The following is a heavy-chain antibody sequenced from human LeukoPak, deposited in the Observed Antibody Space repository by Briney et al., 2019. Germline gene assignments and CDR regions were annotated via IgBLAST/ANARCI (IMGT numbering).Heavy chain of an antibody. CDR2: ISAYNGNT. CDR3: ARPYTIFGVAPDY. Sequence: GASVKVSCKASGGTFSSYAISWVRQAPGQGLEWMGWISAYNGNTNYAQKLQGRVTMTTDTSTSTAYMELRSLRSDDTAVYYCARPYTIFGVAPDYWGQGTLVTVSS. V-gene: IGHV1-18*01. CDR1: GGTFSSYA. J-gene: IGHJ4*02. D-gene: IGHD3-3*01.